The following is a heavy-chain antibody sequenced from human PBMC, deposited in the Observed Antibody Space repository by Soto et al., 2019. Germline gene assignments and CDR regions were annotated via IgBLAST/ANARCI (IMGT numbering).Heavy chain of an antibody. V-gene: IGHV3-21*01. CDR1: GFTLSSYS. J-gene: IGHJ6*02. CDR3: VRERGLSSFYGMDV. Sequence: GSLRLSCAASGFTLSSYSMNWVRQASGKGLEWVASISSSSSHIYYADSVKGRFTISRDNARNSLYLQMNSLRAEDTAVYYCVRERGLSSFYGMDVRGQGTTVTVSS. CDR2: ISSSSSHI. D-gene: IGHD2-21*02.